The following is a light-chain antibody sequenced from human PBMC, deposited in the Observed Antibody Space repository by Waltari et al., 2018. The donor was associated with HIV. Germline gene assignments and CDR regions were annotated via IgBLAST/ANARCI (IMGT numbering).Light chain of an antibody. V-gene: IGLV1-47*01. J-gene: IGLJ3*02. CDR3: AAWDDSLSGVL. CDR2: RNK. Sequence: QSVLTQPPSASGAPGQRVTMSCSGSSSNIGGNYVYWYQHLPGSAPKLLISRNKNRPAGVPDRVTGSKSGTSASLAISGLRSEDEADYYCAAWDDSLSGVLFGGGTKLTVL. CDR1: SSNIGGNY.